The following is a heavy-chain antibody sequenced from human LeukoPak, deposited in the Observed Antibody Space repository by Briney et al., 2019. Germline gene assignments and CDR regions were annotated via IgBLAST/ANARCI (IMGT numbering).Heavy chain of an antibody. Sequence: GGSLRLSCAASGFTFDDHGVSWVRQAPGKGLEWVSGINWNGDSTCYADSVKGRFTISRDNGKNSLYLQMNSLRAEDTALYHCTRGNVAAATAILYFDYWGQGTMVTVPS. D-gene: IGHD6-13*01. V-gene: IGHV3-20*01. CDR3: TRGNVAAATAILYFDY. CDR2: INWNGDST. CDR1: GFTFDDHG. J-gene: IGHJ4*02.